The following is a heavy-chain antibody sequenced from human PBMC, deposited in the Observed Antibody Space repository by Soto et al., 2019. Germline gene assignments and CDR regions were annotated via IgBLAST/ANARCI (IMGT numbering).Heavy chain of an antibody. J-gene: IGHJ6*01. V-gene: IGHV3-9*01. CDR3: AKACGSRAYYYYSRMDV. Sequence: GGSLRLSCAASGFTFDDYAMHWVRQAPGKSLEWVSGISWNSGSIGYADSVKGRFTISRDNAKNSLYLQMNSLRAKDTALYHFAKACGSRAYYYYSRMDVWAQGTKVTVSS. D-gene: IGHD2-21*01. CDR2: ISWNSGSI. CDR1: GFTFDDYA.